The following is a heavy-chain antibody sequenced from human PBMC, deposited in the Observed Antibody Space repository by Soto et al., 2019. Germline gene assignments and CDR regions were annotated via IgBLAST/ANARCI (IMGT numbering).Heavy chain of an antibody. V-gene: IGHV1-46*01. CDR3: ARDPVLAYAFDI. CDR2: INPSGGST. J-gene: IGHJ3*02. Sequence: QVQLVQSGAEVKKPGASVKVSGKASGYTFTSYYMHWVRQAPGQGLEWMGIINPSGGSTSYAQKFQGRVTMTRDTSTSTVYMELSSLRSEDTAVYYCARDPVLAYAFDIWGQGTMVTVSS. CDR1: GYTFTSYY. D-gene: IGHD3-3*02.